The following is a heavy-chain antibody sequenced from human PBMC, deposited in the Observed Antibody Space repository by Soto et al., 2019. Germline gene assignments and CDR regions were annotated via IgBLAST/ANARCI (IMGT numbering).Heavy chain of an antibody. CDR3: ARGGARAVAARFDY. D-gene: IGHD2-15*01. Sequence: QVQLQESGPGLVKPSETLSLTCTVSGGSISGSYWSWIRQTAGKGLEWIGRIHTSGSTDYSPSLKSRLTRSVDTSRNQFALELTSVTAADTAVYYCARGGARAVAARFDYWGQGSLGTVSS. J-gene: IGHJ4*02. CDR1: GGSISGSY. CDR2: IHTSGST. V-gene: IGHV4-4*07.